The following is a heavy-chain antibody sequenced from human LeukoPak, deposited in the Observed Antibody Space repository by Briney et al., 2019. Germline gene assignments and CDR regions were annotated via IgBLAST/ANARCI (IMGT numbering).Heavy chain of an antibody. Sequence: GRSLRLSCAAPGFTFSSYAMHWVRQAPGKGLEWVAVISYDGSNKYYADSVKGRFTISRDNSKNTLYLQMNSLRAEDTAVYYCARDREGASDYWGQGTLVTVSS. CDR2: ISYDGSNK. CDR1: GFTFSSYA. J-gene: IGHJ4*02. D-gene: IGHD1-26*01. CDR3: ARDREGASDY. V-gene: IGHV3-30-3*01.